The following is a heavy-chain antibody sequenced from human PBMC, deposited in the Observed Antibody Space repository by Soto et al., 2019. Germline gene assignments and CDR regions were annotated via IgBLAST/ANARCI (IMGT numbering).Heavy chain of an antibody. CDR2: ISWNSGSI. D-gene: IGHD6-19*01. V-gene: IGHV3-9*01. CDR3: AKDIRQWLLWYFDL. CDR1: GFTFDDYA. Sequence: EVQLVESGGGLVQPGRSLRLSCAASGFTFDDYAMHWVRQAPGKGLEWVSGISWNSGSIGYADSVKGRFTISRDNAKNSMYLQMNSLRAEDKALYYCAKDIRQWLLWYFDLWGRGTLVTGSS. J-gene: IGHJ2*01.